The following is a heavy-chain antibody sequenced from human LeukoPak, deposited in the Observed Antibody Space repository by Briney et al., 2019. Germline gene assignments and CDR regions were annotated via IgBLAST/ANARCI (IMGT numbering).Heavy chain of an antibody. CDR3: ARQQQLVFDY. V-gene: IGHV4-59*01. CDR2: IYYSGST. J-gene: IGHJ4*02. Sequence: SETLSLTCTVSGGSISSYYWSWIRQPPGKGLEWIGYIYYSGSTNYNPSLKSRVTISVDTSKNQFSLKLSSVTAADTAVYYCARQQQLVFDYWGQGTLVTVSS. CDR1: GGSISSYY. D-gene: IGHD6-13*01.